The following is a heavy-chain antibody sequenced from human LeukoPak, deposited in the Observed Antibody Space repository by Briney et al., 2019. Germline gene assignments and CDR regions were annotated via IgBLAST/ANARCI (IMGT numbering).Heavy chain of an antibody. CDR3: ARVGAGIFGPKLRYYYYYMDV. J-gene: IGHJ6*03. Sequence: PSQTLSLTCTVSGGSISSGDYYWSWIRQPPGKGLEWIGYIYYSGSTYYNPSLKSRVTISVDTSKNQFSLKLSSVTAADTAVYYCARVGAGIFGPKLRYYYYYMDVWGKGTTVTVSS. D-gene: IGHD3/OR15-3a*01. V-gene: IGHV4-30-4*01. CDR2: IYYSGST. CDR1: GGSISSGDYY.